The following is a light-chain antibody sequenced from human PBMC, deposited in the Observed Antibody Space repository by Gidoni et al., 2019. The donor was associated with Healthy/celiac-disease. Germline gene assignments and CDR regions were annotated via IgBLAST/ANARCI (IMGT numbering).Light chain of an antibody. CDR3: QQRSNWPGIT. V-gene: IGKV3-11*01. CDR1: QSVSSY. J-gene: IGKJ5*01. CDR2: DAS. Sequence: EIVLTQSPATLSLSPGERATLSCRASQSVSSYLAWYQQKPGQAPRLLIYDASNGATGIPARFSGSGSGTDFTLTISSLEPEDFAVYYCQQRSNWPGITFGQXTRLEIK.